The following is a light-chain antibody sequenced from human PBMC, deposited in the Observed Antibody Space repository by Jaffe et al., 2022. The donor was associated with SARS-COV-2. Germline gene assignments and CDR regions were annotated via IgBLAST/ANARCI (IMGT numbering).Light chain of an antibody. CDR3: KSYTTSTTWV. CDR1: SSDIGSFNY. CDR2: EVS. Sequence: QSALSQPASVSGSPGQSIAISCTGTSSDIGSFNYVSWYQQHPGEAPKLIIYEVSSRPSGVSNRFSGSKSDNTASLTISGLRTEDEADYYCKSYTTSTTWVFGGGTKLTVL. V-gene: IGLV2-14*01. J-gene: IGLJ3*02.